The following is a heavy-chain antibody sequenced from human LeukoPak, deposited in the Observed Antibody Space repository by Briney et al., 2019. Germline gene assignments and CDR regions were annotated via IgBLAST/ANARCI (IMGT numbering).Heavy chain of an antibody. CDR1: GYSISSGYY. D-gene: IGHD3-3*01. CDR2: IYHSGST. CDR3: ARGFPWYYDFWSGYQNWFDP. V-gene: IGHV4-38-2*02. Sequence: SETLSLTCTVSGYSISSGYYWGWIRQPPGKGLEWIGSIYHSGSTYYNPSLKSRVTISVDTSKNQFSLKLSSVTAADTAVYYCARGFPWYYDFWSGYQNWFDPWGQGTLVTVSS. J-gene: IGHJ5*02.